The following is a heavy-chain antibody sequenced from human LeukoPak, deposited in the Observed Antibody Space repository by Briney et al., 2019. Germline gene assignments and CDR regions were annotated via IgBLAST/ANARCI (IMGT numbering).Heavy chain of an antibody. V-gene: IGHV4-34*01. Sequence: SETLSLTCAVYVGSFSGYYWSWIRQPPGKGLEWSGEINHSGSTNYNPSLKSLVTISVDTSKNQFSLKLSSVTAADTAVYYCARAWYSSSWYSYWGQGTLVTVSS. J-gene: IGHJ4*02. CDR2: INHSGST. CDR1: VGSFSGYY. CDR3: ARAWYSSSWYSY. D-gene: IGHD6-13*01.